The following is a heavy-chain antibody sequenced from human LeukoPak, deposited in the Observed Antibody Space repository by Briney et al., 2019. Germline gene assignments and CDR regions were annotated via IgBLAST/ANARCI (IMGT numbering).Heavy chain of an antibody. V-gene: IGHV3-21*01. J-gene: IGHJ3*02. Sequence: GGSLRLSCAASGSTFSSYSMNWVRQAPGKGLEWVSSISSSSSYIYYADSVKGRFTISSNNAKNSLYLQMNSLRAEDTAVYDCARYRVVSSSWFAFDIWGQGTMVTVSS. D-gene: IGHD6-13*01. CDR3: ARYRVVSSSWFAFDI. CDR2: ISSSSSYI. CDR1: GSTFSSYS.